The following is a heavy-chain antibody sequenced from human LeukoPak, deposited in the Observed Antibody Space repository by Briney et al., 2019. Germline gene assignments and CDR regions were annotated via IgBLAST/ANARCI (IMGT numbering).Heavy chain of an antibody. Sequence: SETLSLTCTVSGGSISSYYWSWIRQPPGKGLEWIGYIYYSGSTNYNPSLKSRVTISVDTSKNQFSLKLSSVTAADTAVYYCARVLWSTTGGFDYWGQGTLVSVSS. CDR1: GGSISSYY. CDR3: ARVLWSTTGGFDY. V-gene: IGHV4-59*01. D-gene: IGHD3-10*01. CDR2: IYYSGST. J-gene: IGHJ4*02.